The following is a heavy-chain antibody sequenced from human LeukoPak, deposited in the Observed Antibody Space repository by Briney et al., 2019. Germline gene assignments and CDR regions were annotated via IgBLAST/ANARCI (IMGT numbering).Heavy chain of an antibody. CDR1: GFTFSSYG. CDR2: ISYDGSNK. V-gene: IGHV3-30*03. J-gene: IGHJ5*02. Sequence: GGSLRLSCAASGFTFSSYGMHWVRQAPGKGLEWVAVISYDGSNKYYADSVKGRFTISRDNSKNTLYLQMNSLRAEDTAVYYCARGVATIETWGQGTLVTVSS. D-gene: IGHD5-12*01. CDR3: ARGVATIET.